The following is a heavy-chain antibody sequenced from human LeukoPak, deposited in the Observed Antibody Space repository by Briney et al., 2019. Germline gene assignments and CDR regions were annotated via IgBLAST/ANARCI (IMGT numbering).Heavy chain of an antibody. Sequence: SETLSLTCNVSDDSINTYYWSWVRQPAGKTLEWIGRIYRTGSTKYNPSLKSRVTMSIDTSKKQFSLKMRSVTAADTAVYYCARNIVVVDAFDMWGHGTMVIVSS. CDR3: ARNIVVVDAFDM. J-gene: IGHJ3*02. CDR2: IYRTGST. D-gene: IGHD2-2*01. CDR1: DDSINTYY. V-gene: IGHV4-4*07.